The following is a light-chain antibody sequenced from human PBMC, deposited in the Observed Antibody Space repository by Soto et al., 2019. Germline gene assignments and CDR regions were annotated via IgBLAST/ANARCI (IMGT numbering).Light chain of an antibody. J-gene: IGKJ2*01. CDR1: QSVRDSH. CDR2: GAS. V-gene: IGKV3-15*01. Sequence: EIVLTQSPGTLSLSPGERATLSCRASQSVRDSHLAWYQQKPGQAPRLLIYGASTRATGIPARFSGSGSGTEFTLTISSLQSEDFAVYYCQQYNNWPYTFGQGTKVDIK. CDR3: QQYNNWPYT.